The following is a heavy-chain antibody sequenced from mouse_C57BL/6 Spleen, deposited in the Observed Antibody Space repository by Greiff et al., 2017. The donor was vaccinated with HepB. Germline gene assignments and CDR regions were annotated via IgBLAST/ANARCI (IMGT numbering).Heavy chain of an antibody. CDR2: INPSNGGT. J-gene: IGHJ2*01. CDR1: GYTFTSYW. Sequence: QVQLQQPGTELVKPGASVKLSCKASGYTFTSYWMHWVKQRPGQGLEWIGNINPSNGGTNYNEKFKSKATLTVDKSSSTAYMQLRILTSEDAAVYYCARPGIFYFPFDYWGQGTTLTVSS. V-gene: IGHV1-53*01. CDR3: ARPGIFYFPFDY. D-gene: IGHD2-1*01.